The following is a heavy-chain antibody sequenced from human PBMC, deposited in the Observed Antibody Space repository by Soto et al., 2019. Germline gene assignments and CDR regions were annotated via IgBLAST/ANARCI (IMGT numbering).Heavy chain of an antibody. CDR3: ARGPDSSGYLDY. J-gene: IGHJ4*02. D-gene: IGHD3-22*01. V-gene: IGHV3-33*01. CDR2: IWYDGSNK. Sequence: LRLSCAASGFTFSSYGMHWVRQAPGKGLEWVAVIWYDGSNKYYADSVKGRFTISRDNSKNTLYLQMNSLRAEDTAVYYCARGPDSSGYLDYWGQGTPVTVSS. CDR1: GFTFSSYG.